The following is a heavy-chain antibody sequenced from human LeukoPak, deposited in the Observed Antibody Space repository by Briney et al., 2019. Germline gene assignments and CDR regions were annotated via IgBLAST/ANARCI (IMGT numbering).Heavy chain of an antibody. J-gene: IGHJ5*02. CDR2: INPNSSGT. CDR1: GYTFTGYY. V-gene: IGHV1-2*02. Sequence: ASVKVSCKASGYTFTGYYMHWVRQAPGQGLEWMGWINPNSSGTNYAQKFQGRVTMTRDTSISTAYMELSRLRSDDTAVYYCARDAVAGTLGNWFDPWGQGTLVTVSS. CDR3: ARDAVAGTLGNWFDP. D-gene: IGHD6-19*01.